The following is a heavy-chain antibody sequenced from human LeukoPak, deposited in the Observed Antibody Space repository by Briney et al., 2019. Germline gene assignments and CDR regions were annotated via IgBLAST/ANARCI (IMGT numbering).Heavy chain of an antibody. D-gene: IGHD2-21*02. CDR2: ISWNSGSI. CDR3: AKELSSYFGGDCYSSPGMDV. V-gene: IGHV3-9*01. J-gene: IGHJ6*02. Sequence: GGSLRLSCAASGFTFDDYAMHWVRQAPGKGLEWVSGISWNSGSIGYADSVKGRFTISRDNAKNSLYLQMNSLRAEDTALYYCAKELSSYFGGDCYSSPGMDVWGQGTTVTVSS. CDR1: GFTFDDYA.